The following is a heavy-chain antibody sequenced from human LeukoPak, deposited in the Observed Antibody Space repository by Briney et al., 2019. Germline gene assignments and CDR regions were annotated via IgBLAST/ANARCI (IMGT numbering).Heavy chain of an antibody. J-gene: IGHJ4*02. V-gene: IGHV4-34*01. CDR3: ARMYYYGSGSFDY. Sequence: SETLSLTCAVYGGSFSGYYWSWIRQPPGKGLEWIGEINHSGSTNYNPSLKSRVTISVDTSKNQFSLKLSSVTAADTAVYYCARMYYYGSGSFDYWGQGTLVTVPS. CDR2: INHSGST. CDR1: GGSFSGYY. D-gene: IGHD3-10*01.